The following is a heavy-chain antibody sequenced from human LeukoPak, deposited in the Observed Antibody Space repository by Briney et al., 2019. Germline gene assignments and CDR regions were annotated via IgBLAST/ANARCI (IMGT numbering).Heavy chain of an antibody. J-gene: IGHJ5*02. V-gene: IGHV1-18*01. CDR2: ISAYNGNT. CDR1: GYTFTSYG. CDR3: ARDRYCSGGSGYYGWFDP. D-gene: IGHD2-15*01. Sequence: GASVKVSCKASGYTFTSYGISWVRQAPGQGLEWMGWISAYNGNTNYAQKLQGRVTMTTDTSTSTAYMELRSLRSDDTAVYYCARDRYCSGGSGYYGWFDPWGQGTLVTVSS.